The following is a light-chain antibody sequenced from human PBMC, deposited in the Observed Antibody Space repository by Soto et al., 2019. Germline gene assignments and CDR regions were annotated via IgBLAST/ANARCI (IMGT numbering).Light chain of an antibody. J-gene: IGKJ4*01. V-gene: IGKV1-39*01. Sequence: DIQMTQSPSSLSASVGDRVTITCRASQSISSYLNWYQQKPGKAPKLLIYAASSLQSVVPSRFSGSGSGTDFSLTSSSLQPEDFATYYCQQSYSTPVNFGGGTNEEIK. CDR2: AAS. CDR1: QSISSY. CDR3: QQSYSTPVN.